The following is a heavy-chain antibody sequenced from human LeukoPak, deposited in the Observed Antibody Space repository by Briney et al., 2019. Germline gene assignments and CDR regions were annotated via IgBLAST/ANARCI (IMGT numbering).Heavy chain of an antibody. Sequence: PGRSLRLSCAASGFTFDDYAMHWVRQAPGKGLEWVSGISWNSGSIGYADSVKGRFTISRDNAKNSLYLQMNSLRAEDTALYYCAKDGGLFFDYWGQGTLVTVSS. CDR1: GFTFDDYA. V-gene: IGHV3-9*01. J-gene: IGHJ4*02. D-gene: IGHD2-21*01. CDR3: AKDGGLFFDY. CDR2: ISWNSGSI.